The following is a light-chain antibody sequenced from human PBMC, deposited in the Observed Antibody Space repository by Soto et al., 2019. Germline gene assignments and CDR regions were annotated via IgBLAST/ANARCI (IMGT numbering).Light chain of an antibody. J-gene: IGKJ4*01. Sequence: DIVLTQSPGTLSLSPGDRAALSCGASQSLSNNFLAWYQQKPGQAPWLLISGASSRATGIPDRFSGSGSGTDFTLTITRVEPEDFAVYYCQQYATSPLTFGGGTKVEIK. CDR2: GAS. CDR3: QQYATSPLT. V-gene: IGKV3-20*01. CDR1: QSLSNNF.